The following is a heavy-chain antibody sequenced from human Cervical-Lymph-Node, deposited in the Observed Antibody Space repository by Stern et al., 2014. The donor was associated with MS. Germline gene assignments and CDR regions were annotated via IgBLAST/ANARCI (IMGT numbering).Heavy chain of an antibody. CDR1: GSTFSTSW. V-gene: IGHV3-7*01. J-gene: IGHJ5*01. CDR3: TRFLQSGWSDLFDS. D-gene: IGHD6-19*01. CDR2: IKRDGSET. Sequence: EVQLLESGGGLVQPGGSQRLSCVASGSTFSTSWMSWVRQAPGKGLEWVANIKRDGSETCYLDSVKGRFTISRDNAKSSLYLEMNSLRAEDTAVYYCTRFLQSGWSDLFDSWGRGTLVTVSS.